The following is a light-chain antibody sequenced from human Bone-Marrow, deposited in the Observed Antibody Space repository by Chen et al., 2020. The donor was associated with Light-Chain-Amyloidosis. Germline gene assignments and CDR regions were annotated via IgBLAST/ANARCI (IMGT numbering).Light chain of an antibody. J-gene: IGKJ4*01. V-gene: IGKV2-28*01. CDR2: LGS. CDR3: MQTLQTPGT. Sequence: DTVVTQSPLSLPVTPGEPASISCRSSQSLLHSNGYNYLDWYLQKPGQSPQLLIYLGSNRASGVPDRFSGSGSGTDFTLKISRVEAEDVGVYYCMQTLQTPGTVGGGTKVEIK. CDR1: QSLLHSNGYNY.